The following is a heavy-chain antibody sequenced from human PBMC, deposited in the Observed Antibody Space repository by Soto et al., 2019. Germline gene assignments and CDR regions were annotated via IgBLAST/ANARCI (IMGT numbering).Heavy chain of an antibody. CDR2: ISSSSSTI. J-gene: IGHJ6*01. D-gene: IGHD5-18*01. CDR1: GFTFSSYS. V-gene: IGHV3-48*02. CDR3: ARDSRGSYGFMDV. Sequence: EVQLVESGGGLVQPGGSLRLSCAASGFTFSSYSMNWVRQAPGKGLEWVSYISSSSSTIYYADSVKGRFTISRDNAKNSLYLQMNRLRDEDTAVYYCARDSRGSYGFMDVWGQGTTVTVSS.